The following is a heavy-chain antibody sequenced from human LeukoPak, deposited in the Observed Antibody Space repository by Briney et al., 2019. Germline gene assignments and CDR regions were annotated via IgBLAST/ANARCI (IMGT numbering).Heavy chain of an antibody. CDR3: ARMYYNFWSDYYAFNWFDP. Sequence: PGRSLRLSCAASGFTFSSYAMHWVRQAPGKGLEWVAVISYDGSNKKYGDSVKGRFTISRDNAKNSLYLQMNSLRVEDTAVYYCARMYYNFWSDYYAFNWFDPWGQGTLVTVSS. V-gene: IGHV3-30*04. J-gene: IGHJ5*02. D-gene: IGHD3-3*01. CDR1: GFTFSSYA. CDR2: ISYDGSNK.